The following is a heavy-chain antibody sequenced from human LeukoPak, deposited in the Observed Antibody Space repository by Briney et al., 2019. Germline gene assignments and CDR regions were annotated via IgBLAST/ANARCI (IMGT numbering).Heavy chain of an antibody. Sequence: SEALSLTCAVSGYSISSGYYGGWIRQPPGKGVEWSGRIYTSGSTNYNPSLKSRVTMSVDTSKNQFSLKLSSVTAADTAVYYCARDHYYDSSGYWLYYFDYWGQGTLVTVSS. CDR1: GYSISSGYY. CDR2: IYTSGST. CDR3: ARDHYYDSSGYWLYYFDY. J-gene: IGHJ4*02. V-gene: IGHV4-38-2*02. D-gene: IGHD3-22*01.